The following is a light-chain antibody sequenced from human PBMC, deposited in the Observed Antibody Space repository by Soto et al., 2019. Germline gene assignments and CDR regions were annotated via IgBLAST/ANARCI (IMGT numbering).Light chain of an antibody. CDR1: QTISSN. V-gene: IGKV3-15*01. CDR3: QQYNNWPRT. J-gene: IGKJ1*01. Sequence: EIVMTQSPATLSVSPGEGATLSCRARQTISSNLAWFQQKPGQAPRLLIYSASTRATGIPARFSGSGSGTEFTLTISILQSEDFAVYYCQQYNNWPRTFGHGTKVEIK. CDR2: SAS.